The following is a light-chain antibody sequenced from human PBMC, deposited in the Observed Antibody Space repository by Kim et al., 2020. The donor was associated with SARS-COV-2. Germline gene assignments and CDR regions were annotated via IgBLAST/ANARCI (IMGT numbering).Light chain of an antibody. V-gene: IGKV2-30*01. J-gene: IGKJ3*01. CDR3: MQGTHWPFT. CDR1: QILVYSDGNTY. CDR2: KVS. Sequence: PASISCRSSQILVYSDGNTYLNWFNQRPGQSPRRLIYKVSNRDSGVPDRFSGSGSGTDFTLLISRVEAEDVGVYYCMQGTHWPFTFGPGTKVDIK.